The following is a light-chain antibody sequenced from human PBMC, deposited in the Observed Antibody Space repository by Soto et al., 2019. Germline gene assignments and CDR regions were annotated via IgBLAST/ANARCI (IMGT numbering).Light chain of an antibody. CDR1: QSISSW. CDR3: QQYNSYSYT. J-gene: IGKJ2*01. CDR2: KAS. Sequence: DIQMTQSPSTLSASVGDRVTITCRASQSISSWLAWYQQRPGKAPKVLIYKASSSDSGVPSRFSGSGSGTEFTLTISSLQPDDFATYYCQQYNSYSYTFGQGTKLEIK. V-gene: IGKV1-5*03.